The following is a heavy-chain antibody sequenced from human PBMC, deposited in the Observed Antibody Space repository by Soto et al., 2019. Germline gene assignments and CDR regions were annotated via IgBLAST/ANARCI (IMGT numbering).Heavy chain of an antibody. J-gene: IGHJ4*02. Sequence: ELQLVESGGGLIQPGGSLRLACAASEFNVTNGYMNWVRQAPGKGLEWVSVIFGDGNTKYGDSVKGRFTISRDTSKNTVYLQMNSLRAEDTAVYYSAGDWNGDKYFDYWDQGTLVTVSS. V-gene: IGHV3-53*01. CDR1: EFNVTNGY. CDR3: AGDWNGDKYFDY. CDR2: IFGDGNT. D-gene: IGHD4-17*01.